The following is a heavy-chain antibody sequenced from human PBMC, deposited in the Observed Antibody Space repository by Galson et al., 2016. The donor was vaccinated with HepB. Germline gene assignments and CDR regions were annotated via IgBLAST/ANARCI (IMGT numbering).Heavy chain of an antibody. Sequence: SLRLSCAASGFAFSGSSMHWVRQASGRGLEWVGRIRSKAHSYATAFAASVKGRFTISRDDSKNTAFLQMNSLKTEDTAIYYCSRQGLGLDALDSWGQGTMVTVSS. CDR2: IRSKAHSYAT. CDR1: GFAFSGSS. CDR3: SRQGLGLDALDS. V-gene: IGHV3-73*01. J-gene: IGHJ3*02. D-gene: IGHD3/OR15-3a*01.